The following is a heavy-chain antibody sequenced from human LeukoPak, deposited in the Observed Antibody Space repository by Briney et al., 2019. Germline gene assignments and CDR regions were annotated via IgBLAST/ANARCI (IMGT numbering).Heavy chain of an antibody. Sequence: KSSETLSLTCTVSGGSISSSTYYWGWIRQPPGKGLEWIGNLYYSGSTYYNPSLKSRVTISVDTSKNQFSLKLSSVTAADTAVYYCARGVRKVLRYFDWGAGTLVTVSS. D-gene: IGHD3-9*01. V-gene: IGHV4-39*01. CDR2: LYYSGST. CDR1: GGSISSSTYY. J-gene: IGHJ4*01. CDR3: ARGVRKVLRYFD.